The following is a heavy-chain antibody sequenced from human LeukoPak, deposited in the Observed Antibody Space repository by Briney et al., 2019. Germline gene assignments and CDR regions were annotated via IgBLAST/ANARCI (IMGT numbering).Heavy chain of an antibody. V-gene: IGHV3-21*01. Sequence: PGGSLRLSCAASGFTFSSYSMNWVRQAPGKGLEWVSSISSSSSYIYYADSVKSRFTISRDNAKNSLYLQMNSLRAEDTAVYYCARGYYGSGSSWFDPWGQGTLVTVSS. J-gene: IGHJ5*02. CDR1: GFTFSSYS. CDR3: ARGYYGSGSSWFDP. CDR2: ISSSSSYI. D-gene: IGHD3-10*01.